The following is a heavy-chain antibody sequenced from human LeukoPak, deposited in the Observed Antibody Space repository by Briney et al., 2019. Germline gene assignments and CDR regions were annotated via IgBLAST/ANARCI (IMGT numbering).Heavy chain of an antibody. D-gene: IGHD4-17*01. CDR3: ARLVGDYGGNSDY. V-gene: IGHV4-39*01. CDR2: IYYSGST. CDR1: GGSISSSSYY. Sequence: SETLSLTCTVSGGSISSSSYYWGWIRQPPGKGLEWIGSIYYSGSTYYNPSLKSRVTISVDTSKNQFSLKLSSVTAADTAVYYCARLVGDYGGNSDYWGQGTLVTVSS. J-gene: IGHJ4*02.